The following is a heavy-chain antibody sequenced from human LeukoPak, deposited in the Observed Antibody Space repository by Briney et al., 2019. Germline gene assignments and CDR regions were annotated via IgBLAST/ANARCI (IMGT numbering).Heavy chain of an antibody. J-gene: IGHJ6*03. V-gene: IGHV4-59*11. CDR3: ARVFKGFWSGNPPRDSYYMDV. Sequence: SETLSLTCTVSGGSITSHYWSWIRQPPGKGLEWIGYIYYSGSTNYNPSLKSRVTMSVDTSKNQFSLNLTSVTAADTAVYYCARVFKGFWSGNPPRDSYYMDVWAKGTTVTVSS. CDR2: IYYSGST. CDR1: GGSITSHY. D-gene: IGHD3-3*01.